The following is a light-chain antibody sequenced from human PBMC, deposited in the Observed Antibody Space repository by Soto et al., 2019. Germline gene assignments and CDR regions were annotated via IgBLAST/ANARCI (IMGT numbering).Light chain of an antibody. CDR2: GNS. CDR3: QSYDISPSVHGV. CDR1: SSNIGAGYD. Sequence: QSVLTQPPSVSGAPGQRVTISCSGSSSNIGAGYDVQCYQQRPGTAPIIILYGNSNRPSGVPDRFSGSKSGTSASLAITGLQAEDVGEYSCQSYDISPSVHGVFGGGTKLTVL. V-gene: IGLV1-40*01. J-gene: IGLJ2*01.